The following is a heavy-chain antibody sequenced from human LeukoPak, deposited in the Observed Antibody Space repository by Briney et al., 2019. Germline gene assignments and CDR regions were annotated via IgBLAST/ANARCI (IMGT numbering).Heavy chain of an antibody. CDR3: ARSKDTYHDILTGYYMD. Sequence: GGTLRLSCAASGFTFSSYWMSWVRQAPGKGLEWVANIKQDGSEKYYVDSVKGRFTISRDNAKNSLYLQMNSLRAEDTAVYYCARSKDTYHDILTGYYMDWGQGTLVTVSS. CDR2: IKQDGSEK. CDR1: GFTFSSYW. V-gene: IGHV3-7*01. D-gene: IGHD3-9*01. J-gene: IGHJ4*02.